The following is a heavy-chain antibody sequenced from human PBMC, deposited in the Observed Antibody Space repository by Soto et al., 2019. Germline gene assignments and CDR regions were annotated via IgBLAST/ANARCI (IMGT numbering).Heavy chain of an antibody. CDR3: ARGHYYDSSGYLGENWFDP. Sequence: PSETLSLTCAVYGGSFSGYYWSWIRQPPGKGLEWIGEINHSGSTNYNPSLKSRVTISVDTSKNQFSLKLSSVTAADTAVYYCARGHYYDSSGYLGENWFDPWGQAPLVTVSS. CDR2: INHSGST. J-gene: IGHJ5*02. V-gene: IGHV4-34*01. CDR1: GGSFSGYY. D-gene: IGHD3-22*01.